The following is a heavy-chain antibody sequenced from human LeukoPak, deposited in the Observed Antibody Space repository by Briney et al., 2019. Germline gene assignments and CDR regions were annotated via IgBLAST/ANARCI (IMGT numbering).Heavy chain of an antibody. CDR3: ARDLSSTPHWELDY. Sequence: GASVKVSCKTSGYTFTDYFIHWARQAPGQGLEWMGRVNSNSAVAESEEKFQGRVTVTRDTSIRTVYMELFRLTSDDTAIYYCARDLSSTPHWELDYWGQGTLVTVSS. J-gene: IGHJ4*02. CDR2: VNSNSAVA. D-gene: IGHD7-27*01. V-gene: IGHV1-2*06. CDR1: GYTFTDYF.